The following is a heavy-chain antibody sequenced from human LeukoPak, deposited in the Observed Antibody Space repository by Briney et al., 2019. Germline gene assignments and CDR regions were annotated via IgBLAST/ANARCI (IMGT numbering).Heavy chain of an antibody. CDR2: ISYDGSNK. V-gene: IGHV3-30*03. CDR3: EVVVAATPYAFDI. D-gene: IGHD2-15*01. CDR1: GFTFSSNG. Sequence: GRSLRLSCAASGFTFSSNGMHWVRQAPGKGLEWVAVISYDGSNKYYADSVKGRFTISRDNSKNTLYLQMNSLRAEDTAVYYCEVVVAATPYAFDIWGQGTMVTVSS. J-gene: IGHJ3*02.